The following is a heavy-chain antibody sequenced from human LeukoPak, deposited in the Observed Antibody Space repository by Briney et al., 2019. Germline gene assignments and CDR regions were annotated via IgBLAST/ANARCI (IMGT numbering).Heavy chain of an antibody. D-gene: IGHD6-13*01. Sequence: GGSLRLSCAASGFIFSSYAMSWVRQAPGKGLEWVSAISGSGGGAYYADSVKGRFTISRDNSKNTLFLHMNSLRAEDTALYYCAKCLIAAAGRSHAMDVWGQGTTVTVSS. CDR2: ISGSGGGA. J-gene: IGHJ6*02. CDR1: GFIFSSYA. CDR3: AKCLIAAAGRSHAMDV. V-gene: IGHV3-23*01.